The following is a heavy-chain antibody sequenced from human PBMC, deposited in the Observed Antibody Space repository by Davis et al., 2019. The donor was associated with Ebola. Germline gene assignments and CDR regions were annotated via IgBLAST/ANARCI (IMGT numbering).Heavy chain of an antibody. CDR2: INWNGGST. CDR3: AIPARGLQLPETS. J-gene: IGHJ5*02. D-gene: IGHD1-1*01. V-gene: IGHV3-20*01. CDR1: GFNVGSNY. Sequence: GGSLRLSCAASGFNVGSNYMTWVRHAPGKGLEWVSGINWNGGSTGYADSVKGRFTISRDNAKNSLYLQMNTLRAEDTALYHCAIPARGLQLPETSWGQGTLVTVSS.